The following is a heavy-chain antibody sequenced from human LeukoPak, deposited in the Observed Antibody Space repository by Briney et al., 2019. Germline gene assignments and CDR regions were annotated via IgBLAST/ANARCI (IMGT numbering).Heavy chain of an antibody. D-gene: IGHD1-26*01. V-gene: IGHV1-18*01. J-gene: IGHJ4*02. CDR2: ISAYSGDT. CDR3: ARDDKFLSGSYYQAFDC. CDR1: GYTFSNYD. Sequence: ASVTVSCKASGYTFSNYDVSWLRLAPGQGLEWMGWISAYSGDTKSSRDFQGRLTMTADTSASTAYMELSNLRSDDTAVYYCARDDKFLSGSYYQAFDCWGQGTPVTVSS.